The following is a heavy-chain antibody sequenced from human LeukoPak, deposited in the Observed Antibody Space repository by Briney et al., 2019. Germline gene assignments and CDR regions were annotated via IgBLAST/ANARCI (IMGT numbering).Heavy chain of an antibody. Sequence: GGSLRLSCEASGLTVSSTSMTWVRQAPGKGLEWVSDFLSDGRIYYADSVKGWFTISKDNSQNTVNLQMDNLRAEDAAIYYCASYKRAYDIWGQGTVVTVAS. CDR3: ASYKRAYDI. V-gene: IGHV3-53*01. D-gene: IGHD1-14*01. CDR1: GLTVSSTS. J-gene: IGHJ3*02. CDR2: FLSDGRI.